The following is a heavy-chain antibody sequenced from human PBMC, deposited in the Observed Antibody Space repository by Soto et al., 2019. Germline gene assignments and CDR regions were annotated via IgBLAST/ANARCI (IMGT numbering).Heavy chain of an antibody. CDR1: GFTFSSYS. V-gene: IGHV3-48*02. CDR2: IRSSSNTI. CDR3: VRIVPGDQTYCWYGMDA. D-gene: IGHD7-27*01. Sequence: EVQLVESGGGLVQPGGSLRLSCAASGFTFSSYSMNWVRQAPGKGLQWISYIRSSSNTIYYADSVKGRFTISRDYAKNTLYLQMNSLTDEDTAVYYCVRIVPGDQTYCWYGMDAWGQGTTVTVSS. J-gene: IGHJ6*02.